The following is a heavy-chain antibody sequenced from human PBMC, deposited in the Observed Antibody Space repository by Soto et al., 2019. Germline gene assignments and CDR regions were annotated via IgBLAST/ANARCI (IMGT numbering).Heavy chain of an antibody. CDR3: VRAPEQRPIDF. D-gene: IGHD6-19*01. V-gene: IGHV3-74*03. CDR1: GFTFSSYA. CDR2: ISVDGRDT. J-gene: IGHJ4*01. Sequence: PGGSLRLSCAASGFTFSSYAMHWVRQVPGKGLLWVSRISVDGRDTTYADSVKGRFTISRDNAKNTLYLQMDSLRAEDTAVYYCVRAPEQRPIDFWGRGSLVTVSS.